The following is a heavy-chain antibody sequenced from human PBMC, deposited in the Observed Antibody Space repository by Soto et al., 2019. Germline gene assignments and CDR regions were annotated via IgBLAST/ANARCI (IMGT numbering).Heavy chain of an antibody. Sequence: PGGSLRLSCAVSGFTFSKYYMHWVRQAPGKGLVWVSRIDYDGKSTVYADSVKGRFTISRDNAKNTVDLQMNSLRVEDTAVYYCERGGYPSGLDSRGQGTLVTVSS. CDR2: IDYDGKST. J-gene: IGHJ5*01. CDR1: GFTFSKYY. D-gene: IGHD2-2*01. CDR3: ERGGYPSGLDS. V-gene: IGHV3-74*01.